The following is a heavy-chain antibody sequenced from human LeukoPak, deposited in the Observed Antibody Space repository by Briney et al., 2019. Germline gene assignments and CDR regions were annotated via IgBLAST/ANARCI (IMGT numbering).Heavy chain of an antibody. D-gene: IGHD4-17*01. V-gene: IGHV1-18*01. CDR1: GYTFTSYG. J-gene: IGHJ4*02. Sequence: GASVKVSCKASGYTFTSYGISWVRQAPGQGLEWMGWISAYNGNTNYAQKLQGRVTMTTDTSTSTAYMELRSLRSDDTAVYYCARDSATMTTVATPLNYWGQGTLVTVSS. CDR2: ISAYNGNT. CDR3: ARDSATMTTVATPLNY.